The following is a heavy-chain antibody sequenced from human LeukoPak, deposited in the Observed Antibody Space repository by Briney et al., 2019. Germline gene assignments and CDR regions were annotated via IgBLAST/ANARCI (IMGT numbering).Heavy chain of an antibody. D-gene: IGHD6-19*01. CDR1: GIRFGKSW. V-gene: IGHV5-51*01. J-gene: IGHJ4*01. CDR3: ATHGIAVSGTWALDY. Sequence: GESLKISCKASGIRFGKSWIGWVRQMPGKGLEWMGTINPDDSDIRHSPSFQGQVYLSADKSLRSVYLEWDSLKASDSGMYFCATHGIAVSGTWALDYWGQGTLVTVSS. CDR2: INPDDSDI.